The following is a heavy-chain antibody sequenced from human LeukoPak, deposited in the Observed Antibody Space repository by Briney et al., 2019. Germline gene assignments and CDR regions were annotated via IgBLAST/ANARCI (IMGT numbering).Heavy chain of an antibody. CDR2: IYTSGST. J-gene: IGHJ3*02. Sequence: SETLSLTCTVSGGSISSYYWSWIRQPPGKGLEWIGYIYTSGSTNYNPSLKSRVTISVDTSKNQFSLKLSSVTAADTAVYYCARRSAPAAIPNNAFDIWGQGTMVTVSS. CDR3: ARRSAPAAIPNNAFDI. V-gene: IGHV4-4*09. CDR1: GGSISSYY. D-gene: IGHD2-2*02.